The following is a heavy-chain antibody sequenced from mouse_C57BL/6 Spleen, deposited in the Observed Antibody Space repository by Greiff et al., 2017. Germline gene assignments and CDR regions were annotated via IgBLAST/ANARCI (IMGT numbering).Heavy chain of an antibody. CDR2: IFPNSGGT. D-gene: IGHD1-1*01. Sequence: QVQLQQPGAELVKPGASVKLSCKASGYTFTSYWMHWVKQRPGRGLEWIGRIFPNSGGTKYNEKFKNKATMTVDKPSSTAYMQLSSLTSEDSAVYYCARSDYYSSSYDGYFDVWGTGTTVTVSS. J-gene: IGHJ1*03. CDR3: ARSDYYSSSYDGYFDV. V-gene: IGHV1-72*01. CDR1: GYTFTSYW.